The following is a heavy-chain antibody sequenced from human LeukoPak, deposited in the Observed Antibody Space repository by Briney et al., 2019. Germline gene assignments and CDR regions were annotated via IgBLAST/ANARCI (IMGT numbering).Heavy chain of an antibody. Sequence: SETLSLTCTVSGGSISSYYWSWIRQPAGKGLEWIGRIYTSGSTNYNPSLKSRVTMSVDTSKNQFSLKLSSVTAADTAVYYCARVSLTTVVTPTYFDYWGQGTLVTVSS. CDR3: ARVSLTTVVTPTYFDY. CDR2: IYTSGST. CDR1: GGSISSYY. V-gene: IGHV4-4*07. D-gene: IGHD4-23*01. J-gene: IGHJ4*02.